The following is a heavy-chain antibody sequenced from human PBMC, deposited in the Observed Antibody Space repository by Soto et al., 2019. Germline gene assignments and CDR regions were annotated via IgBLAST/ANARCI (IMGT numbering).Heavy chain of an antibody. V-gene: IGHV1-24*01. Sequence: EASVKVSCKVSGYTLTELSMHWVRQAPGKGLEWMGGFDPEDGETIYAQKFQGRVTMTEDTSTDTAYMELSSLRSEDTAVYYCATVPRAGYCSSTSCYWFDPWGQGTLVTVSS. CDR2: FDPEDGET. CDR3: ATVPRAGYCSSTSCYWFDP. CDR1: GYTLTELS. D-gene: IGHD2-2*03. J-gene: IGHJ5*02.